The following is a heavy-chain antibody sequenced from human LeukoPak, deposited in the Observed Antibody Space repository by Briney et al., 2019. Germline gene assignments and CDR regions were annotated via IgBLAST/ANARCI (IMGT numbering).Heavy chain of an antibody. CDR1: GGSISSYY. D-gene: IGHD3-10*01. Sequence: SETLSLTWTVSGGSISSYYWSWIRQPPGKGLEWIGYIYYSGSTNYNPSLKSRVTISVDTSKNQFSLKLSSVTAADTAVYYCARHEHGSGRYPLDYWGQGTLVIVSS. V-gene: IGHV4-59*01. J-gene: IGHJ4*02. CDR2: IYYSGST. CDR3: ARHEHGSGRYPLDY.